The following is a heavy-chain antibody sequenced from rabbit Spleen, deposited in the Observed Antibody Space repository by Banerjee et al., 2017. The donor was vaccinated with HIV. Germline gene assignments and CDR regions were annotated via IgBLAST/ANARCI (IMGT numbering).Heavy chain of an antibody. D-gene: IGHD1-1*01. CDR1: GFSFSSDDY. Sequence: QSLEESGGDLVKPGASLTLTCTASGFSFSSDDYMCWIRQAPGKGLECIACIYGGHSGSTYYATWAKGRFTISKTSSTTVTLQMTALTAADTATYFCARDTSSSFSSYGMDLWGPGTLVTVS. V-gene: IGHV1S40*01. CDR3: ARDTSSSFSSYGMDL. J-gene: IGHJ6*01. CDR2: IYGGHSGST.